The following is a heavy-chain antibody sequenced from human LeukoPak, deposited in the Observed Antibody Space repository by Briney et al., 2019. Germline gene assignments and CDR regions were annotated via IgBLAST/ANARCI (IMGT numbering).Heavy chain of an antibody. Sequence: PSETLSLTCTVPGGSISSYYWSWIRQPPGKGLEWIGYIYYSGSTNYNPSLKSRVTISVDTSKNQFSLKLSSVTAADTAVYYCARHLSSGRDPSPHPFDYWGQGTLVTVSS. CDR3: ARHLSSGRDPSPHPFDY. CDR1: GGSISSYY. D-gene: IGHD6-19*01. V-gene: IGHV4-59*08. CDR2: IYYSGST. J-gene: IGHJ4*02.